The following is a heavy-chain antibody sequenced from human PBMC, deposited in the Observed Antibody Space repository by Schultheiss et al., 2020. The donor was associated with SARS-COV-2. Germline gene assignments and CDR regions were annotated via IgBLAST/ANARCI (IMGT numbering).Heavy chain of an antibody. V-gene: IGHV4-38-2*01. D-gene: IGHD3-3*01. Sequence: SETLSLTCAVSGYSISSGYYWGWIRQPPGKGLEWIGYIYYSGSTNYNPSLKSRVTISVDTSKNQFSLNLSSVTAADTAIYYCARGPYYDFWSGYSNTYYFDFWGQGTLVTVSS. J-gene: IGHJ4*02. CDR3: ARGPYYDFWSGYSNTYYFDF. CDR1: GYSISSGYY. CDR2: IYYSGST.